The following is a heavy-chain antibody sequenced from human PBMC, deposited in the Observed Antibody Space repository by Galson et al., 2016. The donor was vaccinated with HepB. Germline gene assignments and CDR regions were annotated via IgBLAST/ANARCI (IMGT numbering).Heavy chain of an antibody. Sequence: SLRLSCAASGFIFNSFAMSWGRQAPGKGLGWVSAISDSGRRKYNAAYVKGRFTVSRDNSENTVWLQMNSLRAEDTALYYCSKDPDSGHNLAADSWGQGTLVTVSS. J-gene: IGHJ4*02. V-gene: IGHV3-23*01. CDR3: SKDPDSGHNLAADS. CDR1: GFIFNSFA. D-gene: IGHD1-26*01. CDR2: ISDSGRRK.